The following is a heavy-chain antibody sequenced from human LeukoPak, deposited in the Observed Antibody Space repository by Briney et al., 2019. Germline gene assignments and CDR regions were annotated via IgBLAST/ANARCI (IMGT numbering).Heavy chain of an antibody. J-gene: IGHJ4*02. Sequence: PSETLSLTCTVSGGSISNYYWSWIRQPPGKGLEWIGYIYYSGSTKYNPSLKSRVTISVDTSKNQFSLKLSSVTAADTAVYYCVRTAARRFDYWGQGTLVTVSS. CDR1: GGSISNYY. D-gene: IGHD6-6*01. CDR3: VRTAARRFDY. CDR2: IYYSGST. V-gene: IGHV4-59*01.